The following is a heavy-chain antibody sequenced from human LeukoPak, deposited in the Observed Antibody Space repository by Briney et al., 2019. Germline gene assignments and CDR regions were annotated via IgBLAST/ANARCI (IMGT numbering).Heavy chain of an antibody. CDR1: GGSISSSGYY. CDR2: IYTSGST. J-gene: IGHJ4*02. D-gene: IGHD5-18*01. Sequence: SETLSLTCTVSGGSISSSGYYWSWIRQPAGKGLEWIGRIYTSGSTSYNSSLKSRVTMSVDTSKNQFSLKLRSVTAADTAVYYCARDVGGYNYGYSVDYWGQGTLVSVSS. CDR3: ARDVGGYNYGYSVDY. V-gene: IGHV4-61*02.